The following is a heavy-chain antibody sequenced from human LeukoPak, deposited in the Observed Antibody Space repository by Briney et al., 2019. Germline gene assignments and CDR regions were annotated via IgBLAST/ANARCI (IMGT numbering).Heavy chain of an antibody. CDR2: MYYSGST. Sequence: SSQTLSLTCTVSGGSISSGDYYWSWIRQPPGKGLEWIAYMYYSGSTYYNPSHKSRVTMSADTSKNQLSLKLSSVTAADTAVYYCARPYYYDSRIDPWGQGILVTVSS. CDR3: ARPYYYDSRIDP. V-gene: IGHV4-30-4*01. D-gene: IGHD3-22*01. J-gene: IGHJ5*02. CDR1: GGSISSGDYY.